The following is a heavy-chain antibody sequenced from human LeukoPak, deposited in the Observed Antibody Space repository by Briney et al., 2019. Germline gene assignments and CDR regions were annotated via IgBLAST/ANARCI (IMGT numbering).Heavy chain of an antibody. J-gene: IGHJ5*02. CDR3: ARGPDIVVVPAAIPPYNWFDP. CDR1: GGSFSGYY. Sequence: SETLSLTCAVYGGSFSGYYWSWIRQPPGKGLEWIGEINHSGSTDYNPSLKSRVTISVDTSKNQFSLKLSSVTAADTAVYYCARGPDIVVVPAAIPPYNWFDPWGQGTLVTVSS. V-gene: IGHV4-34*01. CDR2: INHSGST. D-gene: IGHD2-2*02.